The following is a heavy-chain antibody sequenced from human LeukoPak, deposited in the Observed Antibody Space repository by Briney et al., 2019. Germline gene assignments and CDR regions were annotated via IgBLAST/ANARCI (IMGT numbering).Heavy chain of an antibody. CDR3: ARDSHSGNDS. D-gene: IGHD5-12*01. CDR2: IYYSGST. V-gene: IGHV4-59*11. Sequence: SSETLSLTCTVSGGSISSHYWSWIRQPPGKGLEWIGYIYYSGSTNYNPSLKSRITISVDTSKNQFSLKLTSVTAADTAVYYCARDSHSGNDSWGQGTLVTVSS. J-gene: IGHJ5*02. CDR1: GGSISSHY.